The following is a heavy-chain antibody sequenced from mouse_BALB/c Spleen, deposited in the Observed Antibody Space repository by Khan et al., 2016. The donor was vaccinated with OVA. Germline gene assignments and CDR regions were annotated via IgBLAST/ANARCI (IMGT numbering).Heavy chain of an antibody. V-gene: IGHV1S56*01. CDR3: SREVLRGVGMDY. CDR2: IYPGDGST. J-gene: IGHJ4*01. CDR1: GYTFTAYD. D-gene: IGHD1-1*01. Sequence: QVQLQQPGHELVKPGALVKISCKASGYTFTAYDINWVTQRPGQGLEWIGWIYPGDGSTKYNENFKGKATLNADQSSNTAYMQLSILTSEESEVYFCSREVLRGVGMDYWGQGTSVSVPS.